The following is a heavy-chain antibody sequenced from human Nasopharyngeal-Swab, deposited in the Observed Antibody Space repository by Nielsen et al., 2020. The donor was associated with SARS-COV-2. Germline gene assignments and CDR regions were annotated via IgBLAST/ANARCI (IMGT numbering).Heavy chain of an antibody. CDR3: ARDVGFIDPAY. J-gene: IGHJ4*02. D-gene: IGHD6-25*01. Sequence: GESLKISRAASGFTFSSYSMNWVRQAPGKGLEWVSSISSSSSYIYYADSVKGRFTISRDNAKNSLYLQMNSLRAEDTAVYYCARDVGFIDPAYWGQGTLVTVSS. CDR1: GFTFSSYS. CDR2: ISSSSSYI. V-gene: IGHV3-21*01.